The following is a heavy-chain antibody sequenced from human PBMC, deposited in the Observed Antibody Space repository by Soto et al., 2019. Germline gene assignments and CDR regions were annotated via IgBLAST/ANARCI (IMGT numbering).Heavy chain of an antibody. V-gene: IGHV3-30-3*01. CDR2: ISYDGSNK. CDR1: GFTFSSYA. CDR3: ARTVDTDMAIDY. D-gene: IGHD5-18*01. Sequence: QVQLVESGGGVVQPGRSLRLSCAASGFTFSSYAMHWVRQAPGKGLEWVAVISYDGSNKYYADSVKGRFTISRDNSKNTLYLQMNSLRAEDTAVYYCARTVDTDMAIDYWGQGTLVTVSS. J-gene: IGHJ4*02.